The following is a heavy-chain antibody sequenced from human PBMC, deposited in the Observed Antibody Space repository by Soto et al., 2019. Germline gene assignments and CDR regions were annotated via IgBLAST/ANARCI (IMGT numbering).Heavy chain of an antibody. D-gene: IGHD4-17*01. Sequence: ASVKVSCKASGGTFSSYTISWVRQAPGQGLEWMGRIIPILGIANYAQKFQGRVTITADKSTSTAYMELSSLRSEDTAVYYCARLVPTYGDYVVEDYWGQGTLVTVSS. J-gene: IGHJ4*02. CDR3: ARLVPTYGDYVVEDY. V-gene: IGHV1-69*02. CDR1: GGTFSSYT. CDR2: IIPILGIA.